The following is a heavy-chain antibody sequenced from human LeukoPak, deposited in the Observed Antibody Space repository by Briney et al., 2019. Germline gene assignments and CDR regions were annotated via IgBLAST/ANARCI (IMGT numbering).Heavy chain of an antibody. CDR1: GYTFTSYY. Sequence: ATVKVSCKASGYTFTSYYMHWVRQAPGQGLEWMGVINPSGGSTSYTQMFQGRVTMTRDTSTSTVYMELSSLRSEDAAVYYCARDPPTEGSGSYYPSYYFDYWGQGTLVTVSS. J-gene: IGHJ4*02. D-gene: IGHD3-10*01. CDR3: ARDPPTEGSGSYYPSYYFDY. V-gene: IGHV1-46*01. CDR2: INPSGGST.